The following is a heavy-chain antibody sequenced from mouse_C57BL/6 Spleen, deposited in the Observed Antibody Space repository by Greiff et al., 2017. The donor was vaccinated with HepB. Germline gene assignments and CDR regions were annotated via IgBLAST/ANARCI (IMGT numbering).Heavy chain of an antibody. J-gene: IGHJ2*01. CDR2: IHPNSGST. CDR3: ARDYYGSSYYFDY. Sequence: VKLQQPGAELVKPGASVKLSCKASGYTFTSYWMHWVKQRPGQGLEWIGMIHPNSGSTNYNEKFKSKATLTVDKSSSTAYMQLSSLTSEDSAVYFCARDYYGSSYYFDYWGQGTPLTVSS. CDR1: GYTFTSYW. V-gene: IGHV1-64*01. D-gene: IGHD1-1*01.